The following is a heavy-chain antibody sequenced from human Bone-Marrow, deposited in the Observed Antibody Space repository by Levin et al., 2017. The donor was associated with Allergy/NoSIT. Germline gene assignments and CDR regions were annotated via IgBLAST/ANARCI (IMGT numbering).Heavy chain of an antibody. CDR2: ISDSGST. Sequence: TSETLSLTCTVSGGSVSNYYWSWIRQPPGKGLEWIGYISDSGSTNYNPSLKSRVIISLDTSKNQFSLKLSSVTAADTAVYHCARSDSWGSGTDTHFDAFDIWGQGTMVTVSS. D-gene: IGHD3-10*01. CDR3: ARSDSWGSGTDTHFDAFDI. J-gene: IGHJ3*02. V-gene: IGHV4-59*02. CDR1: GGSVSNYY.